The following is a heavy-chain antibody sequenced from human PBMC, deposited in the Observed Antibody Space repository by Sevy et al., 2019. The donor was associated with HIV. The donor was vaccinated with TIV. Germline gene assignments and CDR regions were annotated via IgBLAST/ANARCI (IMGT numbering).Heavy chain of an antibody. V-gene: IGHV3-9*01. CDR3: AKDINRGCDGVNCYSYYYYFYGLDV. Sequence: GGSLRLSCAASGFPFNDHAMHWVRQVPGKGLEWVSGISWNSRNIGYAVSVKGRFTISRDNARHFGYLEMNSLRPEDTAFYYCAKDINRGCDGVNCYSYYYYFYGLDVWGQGTTVTVSS. CDR2: ISWNSRNI. D-gene: IGHD2-21*01. J-gene: IGHJ6*02. CDR1: GFPFNDHA.